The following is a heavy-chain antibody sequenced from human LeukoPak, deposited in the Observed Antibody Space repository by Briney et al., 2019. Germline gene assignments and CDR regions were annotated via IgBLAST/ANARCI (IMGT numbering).Heavy chain of an antibody. CDR2: IRYDGSNK. J-gene: IGHJ5*02. CDR1: GFTFSSYG. CDR3: ARTYFDFWSNYLAWFDP. V-gene: IGHV3-30*02. Sequence: GGSLRLSCAASGFTFSSYGIHWVRQAPGKGLEWVASIRYDGSNKYHADSVKGRFTISRDNSKNTLYLQMNSLRVEDTAVYYCARTYFDFWSNYLAWFDPWGQGTLVTVSS. D-gene: IGHD3-3*01.